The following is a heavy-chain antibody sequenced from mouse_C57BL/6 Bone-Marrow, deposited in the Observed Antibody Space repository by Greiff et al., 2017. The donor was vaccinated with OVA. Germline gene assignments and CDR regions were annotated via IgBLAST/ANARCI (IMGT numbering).Heavy chain of an antibody. V-gene: IGHV5-12*01. Sequence: DVKLVESGGGLVQPGGSLKLSCAASGFPFSDYYMYWVRQTPEKRLEWVAYISNGGGSTYYPDTVKGRCTISRDNAQNTLYLQMSRLKSGDTTMYYCARHPFAYWGQGALVTVSA. CDR2: ISNGGGST. J-gene: IGHJ3*01. CDR1: GFPFSDYY. CDR3: ARHPFAY.